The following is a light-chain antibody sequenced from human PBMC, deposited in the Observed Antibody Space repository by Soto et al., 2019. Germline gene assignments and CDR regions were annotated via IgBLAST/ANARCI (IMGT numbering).Light chain of an antibody. CDR3: QQSGGSPLIT. CDR1: QTVSSSY. J-gene: IGKJ5*01. CDR2: ATS. V-gene: IGKV3-20*01. Sequence: ETVLTQSPGPLSVSPGDTATLSCRASQTVSSSYLAWYQQKPGQAPKLLIYATSSRATDIPDRFSGSGSGTDFPLTITRLEPEDIAVYHCQQSGGSPLITFGQGTRMEIK.